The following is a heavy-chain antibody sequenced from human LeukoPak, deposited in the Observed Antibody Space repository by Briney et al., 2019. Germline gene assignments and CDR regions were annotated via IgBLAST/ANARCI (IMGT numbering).Heavy chain of an antibody. CDR3: ARLVITFGGVIPQVFDI. J-gene: IGHJ3*02. V-gene: IGHV5-51*01. CDR1: GSIFATYW. D-gene: IGHD3-16*02. Sequence: GASLQISCQGSGSIFATYWIAWVRQLPGEGLEWLGIIHPGDSNTRDSPSLQGQVTISADKSISTAYLQWSSLKASDTAIYYCARLVITFGGVIPQVFDIWGQGTMVTVSS. CDR2: IHPGDSNT.